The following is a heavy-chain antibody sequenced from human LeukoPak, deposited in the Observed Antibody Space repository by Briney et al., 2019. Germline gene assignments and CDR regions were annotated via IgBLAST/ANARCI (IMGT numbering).Heavy chain of an antibody. CDR2: ISGSGGST. Sequence: GGSLRLSCAASGFTFSSYAMSWVRQAPGKGLEWVSTISGSGGSTDYTDSVKGRFTISRDNSKNTLYLQMNSLRAEDTAVYYCAKDLMDSSGYYYFDYWAREPWSPSPQ. D-gene: IGHD3-22*01. CDR1: GFTFSSYA. J-gene: IGHJ4*02. V-gene: IGHV3-23*01. CDR3: AKDLMDSSGYYYFDY.